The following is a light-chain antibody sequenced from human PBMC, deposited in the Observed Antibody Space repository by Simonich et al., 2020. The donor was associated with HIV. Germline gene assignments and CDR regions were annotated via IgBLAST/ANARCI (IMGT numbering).Light chain of an antibody. Sequence: EIMMTQSPATLSVSPGERATLSCRASQSVSNNLAWYQQKPGQAPRLLIYDASNRATGIPARFSGSGSGTDFTLTISSLEPEDFAVYYCQQRSNWPLTFGGGTKVEIK. V-gene: IGKV3-11*01. CDR3: QQRSNWPLT. CDR1: QSVSNN. CDR2: DAS. J-gene: IGKJ4*01.